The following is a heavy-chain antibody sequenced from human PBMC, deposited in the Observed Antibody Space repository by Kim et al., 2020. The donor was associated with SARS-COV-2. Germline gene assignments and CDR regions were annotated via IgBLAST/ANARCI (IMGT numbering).Heavy chain of an antibody. CDR1: GGSISSYY. Sequence: SETLSLTCTVSGGSISSYYWSWIRQPPGKGLEWIGYIYYSGSTNYNPSLKSRVTISVDTAKNQFSLKLSSVTAADTAVYYCARNPYGDGMDVWGKGTTGT. J-gene: IGHJ6*04. CDR2: IYYSGST. D-gene: IGHD4-17*01. V-gene: IGHV4-59*08. CDR3: ARNPYGDGMDV.